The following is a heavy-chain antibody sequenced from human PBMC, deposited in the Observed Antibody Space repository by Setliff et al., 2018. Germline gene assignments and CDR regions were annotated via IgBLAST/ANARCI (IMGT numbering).Heavy chain of an antibody. CDR1: GGSISSSSYY. CDR2: IYYSGST. D-gene: IGHD6-13*01. J-gene: IGHJ4*02. Sequence: SETLSLTCTVSGGSISSSSYYWGWIRQPPGKGLEWIGSIYYSGSTYYNPSLKSRVTISVDTSKNQFSLKLGSVTAADTAVYYCARHASSGLQTFDLWGQGALVTVSS. V-gene: IGHV4-39*01. CDR3: ARHASSGLQTFDL.